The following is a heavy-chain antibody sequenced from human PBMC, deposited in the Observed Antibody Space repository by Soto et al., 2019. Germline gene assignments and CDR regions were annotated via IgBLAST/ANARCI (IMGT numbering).Heavy chain of an antibody. D-gene: IGHD1-1*01. Sequence: PWELLKVWSRGSGYSFTSFWIGWMLQMPGKGLEWMGIIYPGDSDTRYSPSFQGQVTISADKSISTAYLQWSSLKASDTAMYYCARLQTTPYYYYGMDVWGQGTTVTVSS. V-gene: IGHV5-51*01. CDR2: IYPGDSDT. J-gene: IGHJ6*02. CDR3: ARLQTTPYYYYGMDV. CDR1: GYSFTSFW.